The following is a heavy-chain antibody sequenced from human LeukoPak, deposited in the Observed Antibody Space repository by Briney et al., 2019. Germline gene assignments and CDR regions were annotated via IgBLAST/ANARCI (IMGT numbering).Heavy chain of an antibody. CDR3: RRYDSNGQNDAFDI. Sequence: GASVKVSCKASGGTFSSYAISWVRQAPGQGLEWMGRIIPILGIANYAQKFQGRVTITADKSTSTAYMELSSLRSEDTAVYYCRRYDSNGQNDAFDIWGQGTMVTVSS. CDR2: IIPILGIA. D-gene: IGHD3-22*01. CDR1: GGTFSSYA. V-gene: IGHV1-69*04. J-gene: IGHJ3*02.